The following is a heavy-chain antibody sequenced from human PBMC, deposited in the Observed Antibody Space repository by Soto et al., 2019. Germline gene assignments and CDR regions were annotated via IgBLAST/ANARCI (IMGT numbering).Heavy chain of an antibody. CDR3: AKNNTSSIDF. Sequence: QVELVQSGAEMRRPGASVKVSYQTSGYDFTYYGITWVRQAPGQGLEWMGWISVYNSYAHSAQKFRGRVIMTTESTTKTAFLELTDLRSDDTAVYYCAKNNTSSIDFWGQGTLVTVSS. J-gene: IGHJ4*02. CDR2: ISVYNSYA. D-gene: IGHD6-13*01. V-gene: IGHV1-18*01. CDR1: GYDFTYYG.